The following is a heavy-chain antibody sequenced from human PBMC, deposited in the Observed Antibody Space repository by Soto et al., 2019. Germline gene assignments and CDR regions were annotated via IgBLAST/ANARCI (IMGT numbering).Heavy chain of an antibody. Sequence: SETLSLTCTVSGGSISSYYWSWIRQPPGKGLEWIGYIYFRGSTNYNPSLKSRVTISVDTSKNQFSLKLNSATAADTAMYDCVRERGFTGGYDYWGQGTLVTVSS. CDR1: GGSISSYY. CDR2: IYFRGST. D-gene: IGHD6-19*01. V-gene: IGHV4-59*01. J-gene: IGHJ4*02. CDR3: VRERGFTGGYDY.